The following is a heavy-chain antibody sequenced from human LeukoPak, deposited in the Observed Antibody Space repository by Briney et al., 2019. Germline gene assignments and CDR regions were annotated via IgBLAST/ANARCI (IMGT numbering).Heavy chain of an antibody. CDR1: GGSISSYY. J-gene: IGHJ4*02. CDR2: IYYSGGA. D-gene: IGHD4/OR15-4a*01. Sequence: PSETLSLTCTVSGGSISSYYWSWIRQPPGKGLEWIGYIYYSGGANYNPSLKSRVTISVDTSKNQFSLKLASVSAADTAVYYCARGGTQLTFPVWGQGTLVTVSS. CDR3: ARGGTQLTFPV. V-gene: IGHV4-59*01.